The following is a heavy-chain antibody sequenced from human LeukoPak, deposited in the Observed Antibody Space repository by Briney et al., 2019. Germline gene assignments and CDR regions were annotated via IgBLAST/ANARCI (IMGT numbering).Heavy chain of an antibody. CDR1: GGSISSYL. Sequence: SETLSLTCTVSGGSISSYLWDWIRQPAGKRLEWIGRIYTSGSTNYNPSLKSRVTISVDTSKNQFSLKLTSVTAADTAMYYCARSNWGADYWGQGTLVTVSS. J-gene: IGHJ4*02. CDR2: IYTSGST. CDR3: ARSNWGADY. D-gene: IGHD3-16*01. V-gene: IGHV4-4*07.